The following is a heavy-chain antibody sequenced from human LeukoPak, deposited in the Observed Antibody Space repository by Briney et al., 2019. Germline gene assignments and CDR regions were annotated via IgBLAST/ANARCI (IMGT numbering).Heavy chain of an antibody. CDR3: ARDFAVGFLEWLGYFDY. CDR2: ISYDGSNK. J-gene: IGHJ4*02. V-gene: IGHV3-30-3*01. Sequence: SLRLSCAASGFTFSSYAMHWVRQAPGKGLEWVAVISYDGSNKYYADSVKGRLTISRDNSKNTLYLQMNSLRAEDTAVYYCARDFAVGFLEWLGYFDYWGQGTLATVSS. D-gene: IGHD3-3*02. CDR1: GFTFSSYA.